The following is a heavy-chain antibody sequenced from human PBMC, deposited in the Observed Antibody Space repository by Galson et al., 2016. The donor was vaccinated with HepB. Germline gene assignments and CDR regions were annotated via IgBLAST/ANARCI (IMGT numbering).Heavy chain of an antibody. CDR3: ATVKLTTWYSFDS. J-gene: IGHJ4*02. CDR2: IKGEADGGTT. Sequence: SLRLSCAASGLTFTNAWMTWVRQAPGKGLEWVGRIKGEADGGTTDYAAPVKGRFYISRAVSTHTLFLHMNSLRVEDGAVYYCATVKLTTWYSFDSWGQGTLVTVSS. V-gene: IGHV3-15*01. CDR1: GLTFTNAW. D-gene: IGHD2-2*01.